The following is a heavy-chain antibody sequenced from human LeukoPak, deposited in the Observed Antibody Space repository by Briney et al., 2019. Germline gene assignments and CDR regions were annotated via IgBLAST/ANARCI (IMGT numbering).Heavy chain of an antibody. CDR1: GFTFSSFA. CDR3: ARGPTMIVLQNWFDP. Sequence: GGSLRLSCAASGFTFSSFAMHWVRQAPGKGLEYVSAISSNGGSTYYANSVKGRFTISRDNSKNMLFLQMGSLRAEDMAVYYRARGPTMIVLQNWFDPWGQGTLVTVSS. D-gene: IGHD3-22*01. CDR2: ISSNGGST. V-gene: IGHV3-64*01. J-gene: IGHJ5*02.